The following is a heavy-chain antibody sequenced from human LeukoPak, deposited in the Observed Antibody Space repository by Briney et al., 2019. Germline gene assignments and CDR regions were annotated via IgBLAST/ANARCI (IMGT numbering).Heavy chain of an antibody. V-gene: IGHV3-15*01. CDR3: TTDRDPGRWYYGSGTRGDY. Sequence: GGSLRLSCAASGFTFSNAWMSWVRQAPGKGLEWVGRIKSKTDGGTTDYAAPVKGRFTISRDDSKNTLYLQMNSLKTEDTAVYYCTTDRDPGRWYYGSGTRGDYWGQGTLVTVSS. J-gene: IGHJ4*02. D-gene: IGHD3-10*01. CDR2: IKSKTDGGTT. CDR1: GFTFSNAW.